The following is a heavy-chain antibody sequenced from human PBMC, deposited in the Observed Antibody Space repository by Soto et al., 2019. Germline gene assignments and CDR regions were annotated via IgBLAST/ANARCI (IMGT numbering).Heavy chain of an antibody. CDR1: GYTLTTYA. CDR2: ISPGDGAT. J-gene: IGHJ4*03. V-gene: IGHV1-3*01. CDR3: ARGRGYFDY. Sequence: ASVKVSCKASGYTLTTYAIHWVRQAPGQGLEWVGWISPGDGATKYLQKFQARVTITRDKSASTVYMELSSLRSEDTAVYYCARGRGYFDYWG.